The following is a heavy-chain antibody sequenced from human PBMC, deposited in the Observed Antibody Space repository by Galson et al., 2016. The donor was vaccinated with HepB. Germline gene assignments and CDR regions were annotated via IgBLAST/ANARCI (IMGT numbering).Heavy chain of an antibody. CDR3: ARAYQYTLDY. CDR2: ISGSGDST. CDR1: GFIFGNYA. J-gene: IGHJ4*02. V-gene: IGHV3-23*01. D-gene: IGHD1-1*01. Sequence: SLRLSCAASGFIFGNYAMTWVRQAPGEGLEWASVISGSGDSTYYADSVKGRFTISRDNFKSTLSLQMNSLRAEDTAVYFCARAYQYTLDYWGQGTLVTVSS.